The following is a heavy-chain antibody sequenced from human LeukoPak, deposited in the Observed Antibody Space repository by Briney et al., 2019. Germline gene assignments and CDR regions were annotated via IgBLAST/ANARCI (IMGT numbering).Heavy chain of an antibody. V-gene: IGHV4-59*08. Sequence: PSETLSLTCIVSVDSISSYYWSWIRQPPGKGLEWIGHIHYNGKNNYNPSLKSRVTISVDTSKNQFSLKLSSVTAEDTAVYYCARLHNVDTTMVSYYFDSWGQGTLVTVSS. J-gene: IGHJ4*02. CDR3: ARLHNVDTTMVSYYFDS. D-gene: IGHD5-18*01. CDR1: VDSISSYY. CDR2: IHYNGKN.